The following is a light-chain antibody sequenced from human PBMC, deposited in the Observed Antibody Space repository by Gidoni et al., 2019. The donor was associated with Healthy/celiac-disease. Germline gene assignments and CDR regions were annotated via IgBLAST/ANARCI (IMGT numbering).Light chain of an antibody. CDR2: DVS. J-gene: IGLJ1*01. CDR1: SSDVGGYNY. CDR3: SSYTSSSILYV. V-gene: IGLV2-14*01. Sequence: QSALTQPASVSGSPGQSIPISCTGTSSDVGGYNYVPWYQQHPGKAPKLMIYDVSNRPSGVSNRFSGSKSGNTASLTISGLQAEDEADYYCSSYTSSSILYVFGTGTKVTVL.